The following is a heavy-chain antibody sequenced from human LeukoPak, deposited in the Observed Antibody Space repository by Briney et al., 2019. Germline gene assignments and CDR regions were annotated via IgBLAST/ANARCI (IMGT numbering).Heavy chain of an antibody. CDR3: ARGGLPGYSSSWYFDY. CDR2: IIPIFGTA. Sequence: SVKVSCKASGGTFSSYAISWVRQAPRQGLEWMGGIIPIFGTANYAQKFQGRVTITTDESTSTAYMELSSLRSEDTAVYYCARGGLPGYSSSWYFDYWGQGTLVTVSS. D-gene: IGHD6-13*01. V-gene: IGHV1-69*05. CDR1: GGTFSSYA. J-gene: IGHJ4*02.